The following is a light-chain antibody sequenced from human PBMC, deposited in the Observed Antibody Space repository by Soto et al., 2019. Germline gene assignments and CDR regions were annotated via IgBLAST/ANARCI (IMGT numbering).Light chain of an antibody. CDR3: QQHYNIPFT. CDR2: WAS. CDR1: QSVLYSSNNKNY. Sequence: DIVMTQSPDSLAVSLGERATINCKSSQSVLYSSNNKNYLAWYQQKPGQPPKLLIYWASTREYGVPDRFSGSVSGTDFTLTISSLQAEDVAVYFCQQHYNIPFTFGPGTKVDIK. V-gene: IGKV4-1*01. J-gene: IGKJ3*01.